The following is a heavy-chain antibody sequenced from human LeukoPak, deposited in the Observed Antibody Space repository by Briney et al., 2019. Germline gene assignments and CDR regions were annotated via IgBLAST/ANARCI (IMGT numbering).Heavy chain of an antibody. CDR2: IDNDGNGI. V-gene: IGHV3-74*01. J-gene: IGHJ6*03. CDR1: GFMFSGSW. Sequence: PWGSLRLFCAASGFMFSGSWMHWVRQGPAQGLELDSRIDNDGNGIIYADSVMGRFTTSRVNAKNTLYLQMSSLRVEDTAVYYCATGGGWEPSSGVVTHIDVWGKGAKVTVSS. D-gene: IGHD3-3*01. CDR3: ATGGGWEPSSGVVTHIDV.